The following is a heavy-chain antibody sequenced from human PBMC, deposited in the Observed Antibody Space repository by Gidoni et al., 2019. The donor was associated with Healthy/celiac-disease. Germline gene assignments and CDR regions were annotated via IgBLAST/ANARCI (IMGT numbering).Heavy chain of an antibody. D-gene: IGHD2-2*01. CDR1: GYSFTSYW. V-gene: IGHV5-51*01. CDR2: IYPGDSDT. Sequence: EVQLVQSGAEVKKPGEYLTISCKGSGYSFTSYWIGGVRQMPGKGLEWMGIIYPGDSDTRYSPSFQGQVTISADKSISTAYLQWSSLKASDTAMYYCAVLGYCSSTSCYEGWFDPWGQGTLVTVSS. CDR3: AVLGYCSSTSCYEGWFDP. J-gene: IGHJ5*02.